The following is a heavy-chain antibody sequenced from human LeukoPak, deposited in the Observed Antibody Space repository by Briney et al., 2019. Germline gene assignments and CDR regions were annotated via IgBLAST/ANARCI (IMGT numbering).Heavy chain of an antibody. V-gene: IGHV4-59*12. Sequence: SETLSLTCSVSGGSISSYYWSWIRQPPGKGLEWIGYIYYTGSTNYNPSLKSRVTMSVDTSKNQFSLKLSSVTAADTAVYYCARDSDLGWIDPWGQGTLVTVSS. CDR2: IYYTGST. D-gene: IGHD3-3*01. J-gene: IGHJ5*02. CDR1: GGSISSYY. CDR3: ARDSDLGWIDP.